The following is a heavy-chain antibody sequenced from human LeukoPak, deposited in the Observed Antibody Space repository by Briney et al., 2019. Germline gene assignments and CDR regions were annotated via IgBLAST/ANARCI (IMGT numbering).Heavy chain of an antibody. Sequence: SETLSLTCAVYGGSFSGYYWSWIRQPPGKGLEWIGEINHSGSTNYNPSLKSRVTISVDTSKNQFSLKLSSVTAADTAVYYCARGVKTRVHVDWLSPKAFDIWGQGTMVTVSS. J-gene: IGHJ3*02. D-gene: IGHD3-9*01. CDR1: GGSFSGYY. CDR3: ARGVKTRVHVDWLSPKAFDI. V-gene: IGHV4-34*01. CDR2: INHSGST.